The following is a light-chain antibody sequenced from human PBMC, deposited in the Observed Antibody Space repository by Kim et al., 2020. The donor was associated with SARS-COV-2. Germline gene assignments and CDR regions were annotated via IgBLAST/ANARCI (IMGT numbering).Light chain of an antibody. J-gene: IGKJ2*01. CDR1: QGIHNY. V-gene: IGKV1-16*01. CDR3: QQYNTYPPT. CDR2: AAS. Sequence: SASVGDSVTITCRASQGIHNYLAWFQQKPGIAPKSLIYAASTLQSGVPSRFSGSGSETHFTLTISRLQPEDFATYYCQQYNTYPPTFGQGTKLEIK.